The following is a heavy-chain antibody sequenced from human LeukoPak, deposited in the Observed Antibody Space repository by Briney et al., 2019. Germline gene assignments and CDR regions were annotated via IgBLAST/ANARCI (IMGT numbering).Heavy chain of an antibody. CDR2: IYTSGST. D-gene: IGHD3-10*01. Sequence: KPSETLSLTCTVSGGSISSYYWSWLRQPAGKGLEWLGRIYTSGSTNYNPSLKSRVNISVDKSKNQFSLKLSSVTAADTAVYYCAITMVRGVIIDWGQGTLVTVSS. V-gene: IGHV4-4*07. J-gene: IGHJ4*02. CDR1: GGSISSYY. CDR3: AITMVRGVIID.